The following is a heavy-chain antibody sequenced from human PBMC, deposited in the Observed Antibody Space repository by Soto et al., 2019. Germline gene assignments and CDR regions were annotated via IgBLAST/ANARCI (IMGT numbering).Heavy chain of an antibody. V-gene: IGHV1-46*01. CDR3: ARGGYYYDSSGYYAPDYYYGMDV. J-gene: IGHJ6*02. D-gene: IGHD3-22*01. Sequence: ASVKVSCKASGYTFTSYAMNWVRQAPGQGLEWMGIINTSGGSTSYAQKFQGRVTMTRDTSTSTVYMELSSLRYEDTAVYYCARGGYYYDSSGYYAPDYYYGMDVWGQGTTVTVSS. CDR1: GYTFTSYA. CDR2: INTSGGST.